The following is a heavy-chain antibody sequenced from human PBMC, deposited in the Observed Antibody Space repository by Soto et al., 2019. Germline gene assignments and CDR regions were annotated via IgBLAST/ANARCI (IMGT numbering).Heavy chain of an antibody. J-gene: IGHJ3*02. CDR2: ISGSGGST. D-gene: IGHD3-16*01. CDR1: GFTFSSYA. V-gene: IGHV3-23*01. Sequence: EVQLLESGGGLVQPGGSLRLSCAASGFTFSSYAMSWVRQAPGKGLEWVSAISGSGGSTYYADSVKGRFTISRDNSKNTLYLQMNSRRAEDRAVYYCANGLRDSSSFGGAFDIWGQGTMVTVSS. CDR3: ANGLRDSSSFGGAFDI.